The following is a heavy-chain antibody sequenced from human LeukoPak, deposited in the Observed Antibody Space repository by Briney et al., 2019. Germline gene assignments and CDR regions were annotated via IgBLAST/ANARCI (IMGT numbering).Heavy chain of an antibody. V-gene: IGHV1-18*01. J-gene: IGHJ4*02. Sequence: GASVKVSCKASGYTFTSYGISWVRQAPGQGLEWMGWISAYNGNTNYAQKLQGRVTMTTDTSTSTAYMELRSLRSDDTAVYYCARAPEPVGSSWETEGNYWGQGTLVTVSS. CDR2: ISAYNGNT. CDR3: ARAPEPVGSSWETEGNY. D-gene: IGHD6-13*01. CDR1: GYTFTSYG.